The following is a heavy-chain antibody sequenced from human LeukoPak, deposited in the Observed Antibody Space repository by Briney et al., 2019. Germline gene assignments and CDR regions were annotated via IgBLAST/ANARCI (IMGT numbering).Heavy chain of an antibody. CDR3: AKSAVRGVYYFDY. D-gene: IGHD3-10*01. CDR2: ISWNSGSI. V-gene: IGHV3-9*01. J-gene: IGHJ4*02. CDR1: GFTFDDYA. Sequence: GRSLRLSCAASGFTFDDYAMPWVRHAPGKGLEWVSGISWNSGSIVYADSVKGRFTISRDNAKNSLYLQMNSLRAEDAALYYCAKSAVRGVYYFDYWGQGTLVTVSS.